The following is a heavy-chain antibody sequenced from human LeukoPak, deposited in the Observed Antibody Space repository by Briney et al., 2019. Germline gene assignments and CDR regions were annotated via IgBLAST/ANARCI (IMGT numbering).Heavy chain of an antibody. CDR3: AWGGMAAFDS. J-gene: IGHJ4*02. CDR2: ISSSGNTR. CDR1: GFSFSDYY. Sequence: GGSLRLSCAASGFSFSDYYMSWIRQPPGKGLEWVAYISSSGNTRYYADSVKGRFTISRDNAKNSLYLPMNRLRAEDTAVYYCAWGGMAAFDSWGQGTLVTVSS. D-gene: IGHD3-16*01. V-gene: IGHV3-11*04.